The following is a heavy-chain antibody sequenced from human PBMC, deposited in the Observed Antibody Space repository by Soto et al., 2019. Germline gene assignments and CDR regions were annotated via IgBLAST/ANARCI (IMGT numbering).Heavy chain of an antibody. Sequence: SETLSLTCAVYGGSFSGYYWSWIRQPPGKGLEWIGEINHSGSTNYNPSLKSRVTISVDTSKNQFSLKLSSVTAADTAVYYCARDRVVVVVAAISYYYYYGMDVWGQGTTVTVSS. CDR1: GGSFSGYY. CDR2: INHSGST. D-gene: IGHD2-15*01. CDR3: ARDRVVVVVAAISYYYYYGMDV. V-gene: IGHV4-34*01. J-gene: IGHJ6*02.